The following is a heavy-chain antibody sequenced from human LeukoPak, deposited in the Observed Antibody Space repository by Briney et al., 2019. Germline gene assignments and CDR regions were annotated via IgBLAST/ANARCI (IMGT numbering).Heavy chain of an antibody. Sequence: GRSLRLSCAASGFTFSSYGMHWVRQAPGKGLEWVAVIWYDGSNKYYADSVKGRFTISRDNSKNTLYLQMNSLRAEDTAVYYCAKGFQTYGELSFDVWGQGTLVAVSS. J-gene: IGHJ4*02. D-gene: IGHD4-17*01. CDR2: IWYDGSNK. CDR3: AKGFQTYGELSFDV. V-gene: IGHV3-33*06. CDR1: GFTFSSYG.